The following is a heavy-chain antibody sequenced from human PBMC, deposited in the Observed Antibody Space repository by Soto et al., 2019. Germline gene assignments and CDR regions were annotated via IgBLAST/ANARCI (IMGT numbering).Heavy chain of an antibody. CDR3: VKDRRTTRRAMDV. D-gene: IGHD1-7*01. V-gene: IGHV3-64D*06. Sequence: GGSLRVSCSAAGFTFSSCAMHWVRKAAGKGLEYVSGISSNGGSTYYADSVKDRFTISRDNSKNTLFLQVNSLTAEDTAVYYCVKDRRTTRRAMDVWGQGTTVTVSS. CDR1: GFTFSSCA. J-gene: IGHJ6*02. CDR2: ISSNGGST.